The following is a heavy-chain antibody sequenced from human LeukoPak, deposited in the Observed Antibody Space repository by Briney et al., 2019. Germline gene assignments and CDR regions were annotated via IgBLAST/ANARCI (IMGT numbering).Heavy chain of an antibody. Sequence: GESLKISCKGSGYSFTSYWISWVRQMPGKGLEWMGRIDPSDSYTKYRPSFQGHVTISADKSISTAYLQWSSLQASDTAMYYCARRVRYGSSWDFDYWGQGTLVTVSS. CDR2: IDPSDSYT. D-gene: IGHD6-13*01. V-gene: IGHV5-10-1*01. CDR3: ARRVRYGSSWDFDY. J-gene: IGHJ4*02. CDR1: GYSFTSYW.